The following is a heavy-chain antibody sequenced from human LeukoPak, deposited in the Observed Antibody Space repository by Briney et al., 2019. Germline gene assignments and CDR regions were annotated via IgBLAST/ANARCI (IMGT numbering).Heavy chain of an antibody. CDR1: GYSISSGYY. J-gene: IGHJ3*02. D-gene: IGHD4-11*01. CDR2: IYHSGST. Sequence: PSETLSLTFTVSGYSISSGYYWGWIRQPPGKGLEWIGSIYHSGSTYYNPSLKSRVTISVDTSKNQFSLKLSSVTAADTAVYYCARLQYAFDIWGQGTMVTVSS. CDR3: ARLQYAFDI. V-gene: IGHV4-38-2*02.